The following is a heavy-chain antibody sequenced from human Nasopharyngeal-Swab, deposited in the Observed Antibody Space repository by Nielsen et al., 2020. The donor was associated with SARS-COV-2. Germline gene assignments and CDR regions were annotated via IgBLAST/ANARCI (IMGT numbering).Heavy chain of an antibody. CDR3: ARGGDPREVVAATDCFDP. D-gene: IGHD2-15*01. V-gene: IGHV1-69*10. CDR2: IIPIIDVA. Sequence: SVKVSCKASGGTFSSYAISWVRQAPGQRLEWMGGIIPIIDVAKYGQKFQGRVAITADKSTSTVYMELSSLRSEDTAVYYCARGGDPREVVAATDCFDPWGQGTLVTVSS. J-gene: IGHJ5*02. CDR1: GGTFSSYA.